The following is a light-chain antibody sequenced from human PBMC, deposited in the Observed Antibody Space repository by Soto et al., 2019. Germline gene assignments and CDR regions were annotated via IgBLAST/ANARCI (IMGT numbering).Light chain of an antibody. V-gene: IGKV1-27*01. Sequence: DIQMTQSPSSLSASVGDRVTITCRASQGISNYLAWYQQKPGKVPKLLIYAASTLQSGVPSRFSGSGSGTDFTITISSLQPEDVATYYCQKYNSAPRGITFGEGTKVEIK. CDR2: AAS. CDR3: QKYNSAPRGIT. J-gene: IGKJ4*01. CDR1: QGISNY.